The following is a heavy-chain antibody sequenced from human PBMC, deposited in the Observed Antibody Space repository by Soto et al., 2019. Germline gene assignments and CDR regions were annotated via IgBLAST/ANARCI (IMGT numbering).Heavy chain of an antibody. D-gene: IGHD5-12*01. CDR1: RITGRSEA. Sequence: GPLSPSCRGYRITGRSEAINCVRRNPGKGPEGVSGISGSGDRAYHAISVKGRLTTSRDKSKNTLYLQVNSLRAEDTAVYYWTKGYGASHSPFDDWGQGTQVNVSA. J-gene: IGHJ4*02. V-gene: IGHV3-23*01. CDR2: ISGSGDRA. CDR3: TKGYGASHSPFDD.